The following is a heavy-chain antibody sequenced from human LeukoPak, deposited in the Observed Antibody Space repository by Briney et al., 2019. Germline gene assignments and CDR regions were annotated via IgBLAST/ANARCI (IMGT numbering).Heavy chain of an antibody. D-gene: IGHD6-13*01. CDR2: IYYNGST. J-gene: IGHJ5*02. CDR3: ARELAEAGTVNWFDP. V-gene: IGHV4-59*11. CDR1: GGSISSHY. Sequence: SETLSLTCTVSGGSISSHYWSWIRQPPGKGLEWIGYIYYNGSTNYNPSLKSRVTISVDTSKNQFSLKLSSVTAADTAVYYCARELAEAGTVNWFDPWGQGTLVTVSS.